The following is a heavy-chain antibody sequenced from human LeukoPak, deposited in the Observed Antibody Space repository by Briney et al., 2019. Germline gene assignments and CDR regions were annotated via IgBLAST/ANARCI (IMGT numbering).Heavy chain of an antibody. CDR1: GYSFTSYW. CDR3: ARHPRDSSGYLDY. Sequence: GESLKISCKGSGYSFTSYWIGWVRQMPGKGLEWMGIIYPGDSDTRYSPSFQGQVTISADKSISTAYLQWSSLKASDTAMHYCARHPRDSSGYLDYWGQGTLVTVSS. D-gene: IGHD3-22*01. CDR2: IYPGDSDT. V-gene: IGHV5-51*01. J-gene: IGHJ4*02.